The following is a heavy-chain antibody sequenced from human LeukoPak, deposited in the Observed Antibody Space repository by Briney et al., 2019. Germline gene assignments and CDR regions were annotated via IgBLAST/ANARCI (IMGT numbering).Heavy chain of an antibody. J-gene: IGHJ4*02. D-gene: IGHD2-2*01. CDR1: GFNVSGNY. CDR3: ARVAQVQYHFDF. V-gene: IGHV3-66*01. CDR2: LYSGGNT. Sequence: GGSLRLSCAVSGFNVSGNYMSWVRQAPGKGLEWVSVLYSGGNTYYADSVKGRFTISRDNSKNTLYLQMNSLRAEDTAVYYCARVAQVQYHFDFWGQGTLVTVSS.